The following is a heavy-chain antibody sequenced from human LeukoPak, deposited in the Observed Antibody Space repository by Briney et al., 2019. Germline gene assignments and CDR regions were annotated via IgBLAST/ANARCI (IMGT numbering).Heavy chain of an antibody. J-gene: IGHJ3*02. Sequence: GGSLRLSCAASGFTVSSNYMSWVRQAPGKGLEWVSVIYSGGSTYYADSVKGRFTISRDNSKNTLYLQMNSLRAEDTAVYYCARDRGMNYDILTGYYRDDAFDIWGQGTMVTVSS. CDR3: ARDRGMNYDILTGYYRDDAFDI. CDR2: IYSGGST. CDR1: GFTVSSNY. D-gene: IGHD3-9*01. V-gene: IGHV3-53*01.